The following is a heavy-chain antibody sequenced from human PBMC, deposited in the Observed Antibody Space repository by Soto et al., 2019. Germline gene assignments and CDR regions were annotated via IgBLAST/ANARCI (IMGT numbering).Heavy chain of an antibody. CDR3: TKVKDGGVLTTIFDY. CDR2: ISGSGDMT. Sequence: GGSLRLSCAGSGFTFSKYAMCWIRQAPGKGLEWVAGISGSGDMTFHADSVKGRFSISRDNSRSTLYLDMYSLRDEDTAVYHCTKVKDGGVLTTIFDYWGQGTQVTVSS. D-gene: IGHD3-16*01. J-gene: IGHJ4*02. V-gene: IGHV3-23*01. CDR1: GFTFSKYA.